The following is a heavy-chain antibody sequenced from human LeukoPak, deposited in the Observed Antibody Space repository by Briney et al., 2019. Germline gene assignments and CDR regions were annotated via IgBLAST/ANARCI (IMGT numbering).Heavy chain of an antibody. J-gene: IGHJ4*02. CDR3: ARDGDLTTAYYSDY. CDR2: INPNSGGT. CDR1: GYPFTTYY. V-gene: IGHV1-2*02. Sequence: ASVKVSCKASGYPFTTYYMHWLRQAPGQGPEWMGWINPNSGGTNYAQKFQGRVTMTRDTSITTAYMELSGLRSDDTALYYCARDGDLTTAYYSDYWGQGTLVTVSS. D-gene: IGHD3-9*01.